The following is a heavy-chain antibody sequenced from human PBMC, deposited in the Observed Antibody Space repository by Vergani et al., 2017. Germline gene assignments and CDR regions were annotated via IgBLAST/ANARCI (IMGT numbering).Heavy chain of an antibody. J-gene: IGHJ6*03. CDR2: INSDGDST. CDR3: ARDGWELLDYFYYMDV. Sequence: QLVESGGGWVQPGGSLRLSCTASGFTFSNFWMQWVRQAPGKGLMGVSRINSDGDSTSYADSVKGRFTISRDNAKNTLYLQMDSLRAEDTAVYYCARDGWELLDYFYYMDVWGKGTTVTVSS. D-gene: IGHD1-26*01. V-gene: IGHV3-74*01. CDR1: GFTFSNFW.